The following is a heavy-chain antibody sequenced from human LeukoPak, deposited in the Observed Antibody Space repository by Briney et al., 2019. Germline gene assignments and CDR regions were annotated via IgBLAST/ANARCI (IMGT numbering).Heavy chain of an antibody. V-gene: IGHV3-48*03. CDR2: ISSSWSTI. CDR3: AKDFAAVAATIDY. D-gene: IGHD6-19*01. Sequence: GGSLRLSCAASGFTFSSYEMNWVREAPGKGLEGVLYISSSWSTIYYADSVKGRFTISRDNAKNSLYLQMNSLRAEDTAVYYCAKDFAAVAATIDYWGQGTQNTLSS. J-gene: IGHJ4*02. CDR1: GFTFSSYE.